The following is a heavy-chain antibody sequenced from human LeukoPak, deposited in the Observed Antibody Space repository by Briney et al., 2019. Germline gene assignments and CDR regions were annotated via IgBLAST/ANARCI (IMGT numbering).Heavy chain of an antibody. J-gene: IGHJ4*02. Sequence: SETLSLTCTVSGGSISSGDYYWSWIRQHPGKGLEWIGYIYYSGTAYYHPSLKSRVTISVDTSKNQFSLKLSSVTAADTAVYYCASVREASISPYFDYWGQGTLVTVS. V-gene: IGHV4-31*03. CDR2: IYYSGTA. D-gene: IGHD2/OR15-2a*01. CDR3: ASVREASISPYFDY. CDR1: GGSISSGDYY.